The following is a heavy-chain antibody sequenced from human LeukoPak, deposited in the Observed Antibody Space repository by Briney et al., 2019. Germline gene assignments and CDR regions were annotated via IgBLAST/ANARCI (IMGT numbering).Heavy chain of an antibody. CDR3: ARVLRNGGSHDY. D-gene: IGHD1-26*01. CDR2: ISAYNGNT. CDR1: GYTFTSYG. V-gene: IGHV1-18*01. J-gene: IGHJ4*02. Sequence: ASVRVSCKASGYTFTSYGISWVRQAPGQGLEWMGWISAYNGNTNYAQKLQGRVTMTTDTSTSTAYMELRSLRSDDTAVYYCARVLRNGGSHDYWGQGTLVTVSS.